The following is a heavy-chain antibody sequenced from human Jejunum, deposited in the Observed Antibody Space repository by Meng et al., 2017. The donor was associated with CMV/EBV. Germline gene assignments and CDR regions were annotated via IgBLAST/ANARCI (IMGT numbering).Heavy chain of an antibody. CDR1: GFTFRNSG. CDR2: IRSDGTDE. Sequence: GFTFRNSGASWVRQAPGKGLEWVASIRSDGTDEYYADSVKGRFTLSRDNSKTTLSLQMHSLRAEDTAVYYCAKDPHDFWTTYYLGSWGQGTLVTVSS. J-gene: IGHJ4*02. V-gene: IGHV3-30*02. CDR3: AKDPHDFWTTYYLGS. D-gene: IGHD3/OR15-3a*01.